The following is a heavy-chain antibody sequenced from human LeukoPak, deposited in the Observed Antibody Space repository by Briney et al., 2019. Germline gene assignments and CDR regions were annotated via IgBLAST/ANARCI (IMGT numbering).Heavy chain of an antibody. V-gene: IGHV1-69*05. CDR1: GGTFSSYA. D-gene: IGHD3-22*01. CDR2: IIPIFGTA. J-gene: IGHJ4*02. CDR3: AKEVLVVIESYFAN. Sequence: SVTVSCKASGGTFSSYAISWVRQAPGQGLEWMGGIIPIFGTANYAQKFQGRVTIPTNKSTTTANLKLSTRRAEDPAINYCAKEVLVVIESYFANWGKGSLVTVSS.